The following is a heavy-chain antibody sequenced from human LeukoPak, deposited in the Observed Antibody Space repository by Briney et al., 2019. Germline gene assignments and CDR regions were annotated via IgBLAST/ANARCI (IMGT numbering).Heavy chain of an antibody. J-gene: IGHJ4*02. D-gene: IGHD3-3*01. CDR3: ARARVAITIFGVVITYFDY. CDR2: ISSSGSTI. V-gene: IGHV3-11*04. Sequence: GCLRLSCAASGVTFSDYYMSWSRQAPGKGLEGGSDISSSGSTIYYADSVKGRFTISRDNAKNSLSLQMNSLRAEDTAVSYCARARVAITIFGVVITYFDYWGQGTLVTVSS. CDR1: GVTFSDYY.